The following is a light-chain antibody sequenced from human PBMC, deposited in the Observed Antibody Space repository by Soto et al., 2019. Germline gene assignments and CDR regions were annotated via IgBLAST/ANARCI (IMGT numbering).Light chain of an antibody. CDR1: QSISSW. CDR3: QRYNSYST. J-gene: IGKJ2*01. CDR2: NAS. V-gene: IGKV1-5*01. Sequence: DIQMTQSPSTLSASIGDRVTITCRASQSISSWLAWYQQKPGKAPKLLIYNASSLESGVPSRFSGRGSGTEIALTISSLQPDDFATYYCQRYNSYSTFGQGTKLEIK.